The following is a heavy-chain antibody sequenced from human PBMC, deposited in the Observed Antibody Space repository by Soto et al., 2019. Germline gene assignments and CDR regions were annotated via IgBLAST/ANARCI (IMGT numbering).Heavy chain of an antibody. Sequence: EVQLVESGGGLVQPGRSLRLSCAASGFTFDDYAMHWVRQAPGKGLEWVSGISWNSGSIGYADSVKGRFTISRDNAKNSPYLQTNSLRAEDTALYYSAKGQLAYYYYNDMDVWGQGTSVTVSS. V-gene: IGHV3-9*01. CDR3: AKGQLAYYYYNDMDV. CDR1: GFTFDDYA. CDR2: ISWNSGSI. D-gene: IGHD6-13*01. J-gene: IGHJ6*02.